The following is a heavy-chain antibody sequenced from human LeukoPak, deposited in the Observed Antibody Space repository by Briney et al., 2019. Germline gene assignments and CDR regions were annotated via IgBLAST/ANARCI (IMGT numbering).Heavy chain of an antibody. CDR1: GFPFSHYW. CDR3: AKDLLRIAVAVTFDY. J-gene: IGHJ4*02. Sequence: GGSLRLSCAASGFPFSHYWIHWVRQAPGKGLEWVSRINNDGTATAYADSVKGRLTISRDNAKNAVYLQMNSLRAEDTAVYYCAKDLLRIAVAVTFDYWGQGTLVTVSS. V-gene: IGHV3-74*01. CDR2: INNDGTAT. D-gene: IGHD6-19*01.